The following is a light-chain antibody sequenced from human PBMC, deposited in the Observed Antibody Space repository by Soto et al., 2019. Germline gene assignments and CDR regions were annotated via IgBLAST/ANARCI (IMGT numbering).Light chain of an antibody. V-gene: IGLV4-60*02. Sequence: QSVLTQSSSASASLGSSVKLTCTLISGHSSYIIAWHQQQPGKAPRYLMKLEGSGSYNKGSGVPDRFSGSSSGADRYLTISHLQFEDEADYYCETWDSNTHVFGGGTKLTVL. CDR3: ETWDSNTHV. CDR1: SGHSSYI. CDR2: LEGSGSY. J-gene: IGLJ3*02.